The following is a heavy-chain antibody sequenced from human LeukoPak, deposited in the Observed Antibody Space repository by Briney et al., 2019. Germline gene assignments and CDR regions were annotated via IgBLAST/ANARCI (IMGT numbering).Heavy chain of an antibody. D-gene: IGHD1-1*01. CDR3: ARGGLFNWNPGSRYYYYGMDV. Sequence: SETLSLTCAVYGGSFSGYYWSWIRQPPGKGLEWIGEINHSRSTNYNPSLKSRVTISVDTSKNQFSLKLSSVTAADTAVYYCARGGLFNWNPGSRYYYYGMDVWGKGTTVTVSS. CDR2: INHSRST. CDR1: GGSFSGYY. J-gene: IGHJ6*04. V-gene: IGHV4-34*01.